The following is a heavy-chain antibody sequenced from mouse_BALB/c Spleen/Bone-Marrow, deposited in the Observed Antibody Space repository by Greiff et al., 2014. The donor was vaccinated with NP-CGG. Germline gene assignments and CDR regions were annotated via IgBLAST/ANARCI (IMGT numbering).Heavy chain of an antibody. V-gene: IGHV1-76*01. D-gene: IGHD2-5*01. CDR3: ARTSNPAMDY. CDR2: IYPGTDST. CDR1: GYIFTSYW. Sequence: QVQLKHSGAELVRPGASVKLSCKTSGYIFTSYWIHWIKQRSGQGLEWIARIYPGTDSTYYDEKFKGKATLTADKSSNTAYMQLGSLKSEDSAVYFCARTSNPAMDYWGQGTSVTVSS. J-gene: IGHJ4*01.